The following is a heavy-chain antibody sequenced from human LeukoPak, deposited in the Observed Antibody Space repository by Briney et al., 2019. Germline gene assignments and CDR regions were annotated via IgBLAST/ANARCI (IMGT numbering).Heavy chain of an antibody. Sequence: GGSLRLSCAASGFTFSSYSMNWVRQAPGKGLEWVSSISSSSSYIYYADSVKGRFTISRDNAKNSPYLQMNSLRAEDTAVYYCARAPRAATNFDYWGQGTLVTVSS. V-gene: IGHV3-21*01. D-gene: IGHD2-15*01. CDR2: ISSSSSYI. CDR3: ARAPRAATNFDY. J-gene: IGHJ4*02. CDR1: GFTFSSYS.